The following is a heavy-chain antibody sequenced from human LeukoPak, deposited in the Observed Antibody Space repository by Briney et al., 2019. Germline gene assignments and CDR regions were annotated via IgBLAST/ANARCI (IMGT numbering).Heavy chain of an antibody. Sequence: SETLSLTCTVSGGSINTYYWSWIRQSPEKGLEWIGWTHYSGSTTYNPSLKSRVTISLDTSKNQFSLKLTSVTAADTAVYHCARYDGSASEGWFDPWGQGTLVTVST. J-gene: IGHJ5*02. V-gene: IGHV4-59*01. CDR2: THYSGST. D-gene: IGHD3-10*01. CDR3: ARYDGSASEGWFDP. CDR1: GGSINTYY.